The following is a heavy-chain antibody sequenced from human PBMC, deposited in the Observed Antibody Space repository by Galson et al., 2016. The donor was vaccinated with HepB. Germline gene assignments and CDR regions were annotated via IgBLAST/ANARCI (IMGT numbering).Heavy chain of an antibody. CDR1: GYTFTNYG. CDR2: ISGYNGNT. V-gene: IGHV1-18*01. J-gene: IGHJ6*01. Sequence: SVKVSCKASGYTFTNYGISWVRQAPGQGLEWMGWISGYNGNTKYAQKLQGRVTMTTDTSTSTAYMELRSLRSDDTAVYYCASLHQGPIGLPPGTLLQEHLWG. CDR3: ASLHQGPIGLPPGTLLQEHL.